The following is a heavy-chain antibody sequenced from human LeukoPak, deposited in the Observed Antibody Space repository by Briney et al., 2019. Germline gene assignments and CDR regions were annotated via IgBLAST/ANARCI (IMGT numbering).Heavy chain of an antibody. CDR1: GGSISSYY. CDR3: ARDLSGPRNNWFDP. V-gene: IGHV4-4*07. CDR2: IYTSGST. J-gene: IGHJ5*02. D-gene: IGHD3-9*01. Sequence: PSETLSLTCTVSGGSISSYYWSWIRQPAGKGLEWIGRIYTSGSTNYNPSLKSRVTMSVDTSKNQFSLKLSSVTAADTAVYYCARDLSGPRNNWFDPWGQGTLVTVSS.